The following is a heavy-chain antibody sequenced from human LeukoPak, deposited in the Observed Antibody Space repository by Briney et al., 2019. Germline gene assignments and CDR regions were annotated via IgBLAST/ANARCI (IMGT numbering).Heavy chain of an antibody. J-gene: IGHJ4*02. V-gene: IGHV3-23*01. Sequence: GGSLRLSCAASGFTFSSYAMSWVRQAPGKGLEWVSAISGSGGSTYYADSVKGRFTIYRDNSKNTLYLQMNSLRAEDTAVYYCAKAPDIVATGGRDYWGQGTLVTVSS. CDR1: GFTFSSYA. CDR3: AKAPDIVATGGRDY. CDR2: ISGSGGST. D-gene: IGHD5-12*01.